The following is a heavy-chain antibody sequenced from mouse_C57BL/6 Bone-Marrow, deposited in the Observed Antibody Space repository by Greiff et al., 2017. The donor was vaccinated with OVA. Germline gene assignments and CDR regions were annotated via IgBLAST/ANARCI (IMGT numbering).Heavy chain of an antibody. V-gene: IGHV1-59*01. CDR3: AREDYDYGWYFDV. Sequence: VQLQQPGAELVRPGTSVKLSCKASGYTFTSYWMHWVKQRPGQGLAWIGVIDPSDSYTNYNQKFKGKATLTVDTSSSTAYMQLSSLTSEDSAVYYCAREDYDYGWYFDVWGTGTTVTVSS. J-gene: IGHJ1*03. CDR1: GYTFTSYW. CDR2: IDPSDSYT. D-gene: IGHD2-4*01.